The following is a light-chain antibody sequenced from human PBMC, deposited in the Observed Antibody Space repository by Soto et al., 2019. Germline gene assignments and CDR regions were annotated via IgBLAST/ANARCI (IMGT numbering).Light chain of an antibody. CDR2: GAS. J-gene: IGKJ2*01. CDR1: QSVCSRF. CDR3: QQYGSSPYT. Sequence: EIVLTQSPGTLSLSPGERATLSCRASQSVCSRFLAWYQQKPGQAPRLLMYGASSRATGTPYRFSGTGSGTDFTLTISILEPDDFAVYYCQQYGSSPYTFGLGTKLEI. V-gene: IGKV3-20*01.